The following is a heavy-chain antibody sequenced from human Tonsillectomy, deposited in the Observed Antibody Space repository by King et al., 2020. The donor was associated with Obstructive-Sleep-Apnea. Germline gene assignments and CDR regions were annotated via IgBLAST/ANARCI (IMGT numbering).Heavy chain of an antibody. CDR2: MNPNSGNT. CDR1: GYTFSSYD. D-gene: IGHD3-9*01. Sequence: QLVQSGAEVKKPGASVKVSCKASGYTFSSYDINWVRQATGQGLEWMGWMNPNSGNTGYAQKFQGRVTITRNTSMSTAYMDLSSLRSEDTAVYYCGRLRYSDWSTDYWGQGTLVTVSS. CDR3: GRLRYSDWSTDY. J-gene: IGHJ4*02. V-gene: IGHV1-8*01.